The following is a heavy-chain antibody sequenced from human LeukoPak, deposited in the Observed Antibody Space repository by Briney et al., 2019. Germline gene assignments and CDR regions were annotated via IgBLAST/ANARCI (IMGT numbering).Heavy chain of an antibody. J-gene: IGHJ4*02. CDR1: GYIFTDHIHYY. CDR3: VRVSPGWNLDY. CDR2: IRPYNGDT. D-gene: IGHD1-1*01. V-gene: IGHV1-2*02. Sequence: ASVKVSCKASGYIFTDHIHYYIHWVRQAPGQGLEWMGWIRPYNGDTRFAQRFQGRVALTRDTSINTAYMELNSLMSDDTAVYYCVRVSPGWNLDYWGQGSLVPVSS.